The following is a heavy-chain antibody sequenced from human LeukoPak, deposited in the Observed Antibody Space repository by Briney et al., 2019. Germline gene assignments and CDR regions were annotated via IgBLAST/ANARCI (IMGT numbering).Heavy chain of an antibody. V-gene: IGHV3-74*01. D-gene: IGHD5/OR15-5a*01. CDR2: IKTDGSIT. CDR3: ARFYVGFDY. J-gene: IGHJ4*02. CDR1: GFSFSVFW. Sequence: GGSLRLSCAASGFSFSVFWMHWVRQAPGKGPVWVSRIKTDGSITNYADSVKGRFTISRDNAKNSLYLQMNSLRAEDTAVYYCARFYVGFDYWGQGTLVTVSS.